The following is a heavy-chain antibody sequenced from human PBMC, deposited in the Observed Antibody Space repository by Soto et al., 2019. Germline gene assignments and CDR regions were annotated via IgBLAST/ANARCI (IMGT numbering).Heavy chain of an antibody. CDR3: ARYFHTYSGPPI. CDR1: GGSISSNY. Sequence: SETLSLTCTVSGGSISSNYWTWIRQPPGKGLEWIGTVDHSGSTYYDPSLQGRVTISIDTSKNQFSLKLTSVTAADTALYYCARYFHTYSGPPIWGQGTLVTVSS. V-gene: IGHV4-59*08. J-gene: IGHJ4*02. D-gene: IGHD5-12*01. CDR2: VDHSGST.